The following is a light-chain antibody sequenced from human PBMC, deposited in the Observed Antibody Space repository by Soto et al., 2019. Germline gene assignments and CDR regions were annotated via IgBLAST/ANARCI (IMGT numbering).Light chain of an antibody. CDR1: QRISNY. J-gene: IGKJ1*01. CDR2: AAS. Sequence: IQMTQSPSPLSASVGDRVTITCRASQRISNYLNWYQHKPGKAPELLIYAASSLQSGVPSRFSGGGSGTEFTLTISSLQPDDFATYYCQHYNSYSEAFGQGTKVELK. V-gene: IGKV1-5*01. CDR3: QHYNSYSEA.